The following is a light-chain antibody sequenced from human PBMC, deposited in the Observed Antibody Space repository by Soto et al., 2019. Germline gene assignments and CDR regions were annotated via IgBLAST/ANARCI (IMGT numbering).Light chain of an antibody. Sequence: AIQLTQSPSSLSASVGDRVTITCRASQDIRGALAWYQQKPGKAPKILIYDVSTLESGVPSRFSGSSSGTDFTLTISSLQPVDFASYYWQHFNSYPITFGQGTRLEIK. V-gene: IGKV1-13*02. CDR3: QHFNSYPIT. CDR1: QDIRGA. CDR2: DVS. J-gene: IGKJ5*01.